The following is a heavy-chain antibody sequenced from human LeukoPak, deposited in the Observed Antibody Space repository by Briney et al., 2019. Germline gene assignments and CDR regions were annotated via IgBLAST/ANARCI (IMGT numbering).Heavy chain of an antibody. CDR1: GFTFSNYG. Sequence: GGSLRLSCAASGFTFSNYGMSWVRQAPGKGLEWVSGISGSGDTTYYADSVKGRFTISRDNPKNTLSLQTNSLRADDTAVYYCAKVERSGWYFDYWGQGTLVTVSS. J-gene: IGHJ4*02. CDR2: ISGSGDTT. CDR3: AKVERSGWYFDY. V-gene: IGHV3-23*01. D-gene: IGHD6-19*01.